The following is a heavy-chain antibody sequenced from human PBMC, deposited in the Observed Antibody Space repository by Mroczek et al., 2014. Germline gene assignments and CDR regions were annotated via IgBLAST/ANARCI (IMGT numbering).Heavy chain of an antibody. CDR1: GGSISSYY. V-gene: IGHV4-59*01. J-gene: IGHJ6*02. CDR3: ARGRFLEWLLPTVPTTGGMDV. D-gene: IGHD3-3*01. Sequence: QVQLQQWGPGLVKPSETLSLTCTVSGGSISSYYWSWIRQPPGKGLEWIGYIYYSGSTNYNPSLKSRVTISVDTSKNQFSLKLSSVTAADTAVYYCARGRFLEWLLPTVPTTGGMDVWGQGTTVTVSS. CDR2: IYYSGST.